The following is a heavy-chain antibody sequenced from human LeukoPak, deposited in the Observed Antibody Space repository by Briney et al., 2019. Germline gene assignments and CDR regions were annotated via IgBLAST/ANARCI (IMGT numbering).Heavy chain of an antibody. CDR3: ARKGTVTTPFDY. Sequence: SQTLSLTCAISGDSVSSNSAAWNWIRQSPSRGLEWLGRTYCRSKWISDYAVSVKSRMTINADTSKNQFSLQVNSVTPEDTAVYYCARKGTVTTPFDYWGQGILVTVSS. CDR1: GDSVSSNSAA. J-gene: IGHJ4*02. CDR2: TYCRSKWIS. D-gene: IGHD1/OR15-1a*01. V-gene: IGHV6-1*01.